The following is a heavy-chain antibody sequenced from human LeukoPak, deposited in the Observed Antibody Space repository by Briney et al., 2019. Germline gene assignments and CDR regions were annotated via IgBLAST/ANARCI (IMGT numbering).Heavy chain of an antibody. CDR1: GFTFSSYG. Sequence: GRSLRLSCAASGFTFSSYGMSWVRQAPGKGLEWVSAISGSGGSTYYADSVKGRFTISRDNSKNTLYLQMNSLRAEDTAVYYCAKDLDVVAAMAFDYWGQGTLVTVSS. CDR2: ISGSGGST. J-gene: IGHJ4*02. CDR3: AKDLDVVAAMAFDY. V-gene: IGHV3-23*01. D-gene: IGHD2-21*02.